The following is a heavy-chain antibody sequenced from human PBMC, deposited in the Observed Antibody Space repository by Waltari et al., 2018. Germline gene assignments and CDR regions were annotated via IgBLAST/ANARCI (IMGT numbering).Heavy chain of an antibody. Sequence: QVQVVQSGAEAKNPGSSVRVPCRASGGTFTSDSVNGVRQAPGKGLEWMGRIMPDISETKYAVKYQGRITITADKSTGTVYMELSSLRSDDTAVYYCAGGDGGYYYYKMDVWGQGTTVTVSS. V-gene: IGHV1-69*02. D-gene: IGHD3-10*01. CDR3: AGGDGGYYYYKMDV. J-gene: IGHJ6*03. CDR1: GGTFTSDS. CDR2: IMPDISET.